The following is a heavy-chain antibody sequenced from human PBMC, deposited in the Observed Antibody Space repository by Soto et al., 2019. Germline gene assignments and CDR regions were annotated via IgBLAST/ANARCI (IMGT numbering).Heavy chain of an antibody. CDR2: ISHGGIT. J-gene: IGHJ5*02. D-gene: IGHD3-22*01. CDR3: ARVGPWVPYYYDSSPYTFENWFDP. CDR1: GYSISSGCY. V-gene: IGHV4-38-2*02. Sequence: SETLSLTCTVSGYSISSGCYWGWLRQPAGKGLEWIGSISHGGITYYNPPLNSRVTLSIDMKNNHVPLILNSVTAADTAVYYCARVGPWVPYYYDSSPYTFENWFDPWGQGTLVTVS.